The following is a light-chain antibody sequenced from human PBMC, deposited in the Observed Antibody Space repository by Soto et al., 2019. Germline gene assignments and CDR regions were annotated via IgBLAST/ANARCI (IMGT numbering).Light chain of an antibody. J-gene: IGKJ1*01. CDR1: PAVNTR. V-gene: IGKV3-11*01. CDR3: HQRQSWPRT. Sequence: EIVLTQSPATLSSFPGDRVTLSCRASPAVNTRLAWYQHKPGQAPRLLIYLASNRAAGVPARFSGSGSGTDFTLTISDVEPEDFAVYYCHQRQSWPRTFGQGTTVDIK. CDR2: LAS.